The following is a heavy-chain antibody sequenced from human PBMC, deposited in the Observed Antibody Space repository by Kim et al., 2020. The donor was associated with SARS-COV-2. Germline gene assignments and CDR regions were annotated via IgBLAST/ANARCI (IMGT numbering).Heavy chain of an antibody. V-gene: IGHV4-59*08. J-gene: IGHJ6*03. CDR3: ARLGYRSGWYRGDYMDV. CDR1: GGSISSYY. D-gene: IGHD6-19*01. Sequence: SETLSLTCTVSGGSISSYYWSWIRQPPGKGLEWIGYIYYSGSTNYNPSLKSRVTISVDTSKNQFSLKLSSVTAADTAVYFCARLGYRSGWYRGDYMDVWGKGTTVTVSS. CDR2: IYYSGST.